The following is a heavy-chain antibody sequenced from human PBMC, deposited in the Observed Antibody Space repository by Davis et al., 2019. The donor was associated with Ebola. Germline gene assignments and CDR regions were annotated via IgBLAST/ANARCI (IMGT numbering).Heavy chain of an antibody. CDR3: AKAVAGTMGY. Sequence: PSETLSLTCAVYGGSFSGYYWSWIRQPPGKGLEWIGEIYHSGSTNYNPSLKSRVTISVDKSKNQFSLKLSSVTAADTAVYYCAKAVAGTMGYWGQGTLVTVSS. D-gene: IGHD6-19*01. J-gene: IGHJ4*02. CDR1: GGSFSGYY. V-gene: IGHV4-34*01. CDR2: IYHSGST.